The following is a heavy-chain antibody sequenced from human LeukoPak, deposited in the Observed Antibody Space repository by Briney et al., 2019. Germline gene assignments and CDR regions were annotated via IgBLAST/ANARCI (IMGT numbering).Heavy chain of an antibody. J-gene: IGHJ4*02. D-gene: IGHD3-22*01. Sequence: GGSLRLSCAASGFTFDDYGMSWVRQAPGKGLEWVSGINWNGGSTGYADSVEGRFTISRDNAKNSLYLQMNSLRAEDTALYYCARTSSGYPYFDYWGQGTLVTVSS. CDR3: ARTSSGYPYFDY. V-gene: IGHV3-20*04. CDR1: GFTFDDYG. CDR2: INWNGGST.